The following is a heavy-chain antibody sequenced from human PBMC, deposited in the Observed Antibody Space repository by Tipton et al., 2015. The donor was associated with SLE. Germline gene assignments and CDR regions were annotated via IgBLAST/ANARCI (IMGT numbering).Heavy chain of an antibody. CDR2: IIPMFGTT. V-gene: IGHV1-69*01. J-gene: IGHJ4*02. D-gene: IGHD5-24*01. CDR1: GGTFSSSYA. CDR3: ATSRDGYNYLFYYFDY. Sequence: QVQLVQSGAEVKKPGSSVKVSCKAPGGTFSSSYALNWVRQAPGQGLEWMGGIIPMFGTTNYAPKFQGRVTITTDESTTIAYMELSSLTSEDTAVYYCATSRDGYNYLFYYFDYWGQGTLVTVSS.